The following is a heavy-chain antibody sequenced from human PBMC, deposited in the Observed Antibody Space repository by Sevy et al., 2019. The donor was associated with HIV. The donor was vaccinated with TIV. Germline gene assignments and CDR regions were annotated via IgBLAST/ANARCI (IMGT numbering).Heavy chain of an antibody. Sequence: SETLSLTCSVSGGSISKIGNYWGWVRQPPGERREWIGDSFHTGKTNYNPSLKSRVTISLDTSKNQFSLKLSSVTAADTAVYYCAKIYDYWGPGALVTVSS. V-gene: IGHV4-39*01. CDR3: AKIYDY. CDR2: SFHTGKT. D-gene: IGHD3-3*01. CDR1: GGSISKIGNY. J-gene: IGHJ4*02.